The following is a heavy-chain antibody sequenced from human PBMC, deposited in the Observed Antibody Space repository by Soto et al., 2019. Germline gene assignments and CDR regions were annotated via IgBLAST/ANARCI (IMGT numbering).Heavy chain of an antibody. J-gene: IGHJ5*02. CDR2: ISGIGGST. V-gene: IGHV3-23*01. CDR1: GFTFSSYA. Sequence: EVQLLESGGGLVQPGGSLRLSCAASGFTFSSYAMSWVRQAPGKGLEWVSAISGIGGSTYYADSVKGRFTISRDNSKNTLYLQMNSLRAEDTAVYYCASRYCSSTSCYLPWGQGTLVTVSS. CDR3: ASRYCSSTSCYLP. D-gene: IGHD2-2*01.